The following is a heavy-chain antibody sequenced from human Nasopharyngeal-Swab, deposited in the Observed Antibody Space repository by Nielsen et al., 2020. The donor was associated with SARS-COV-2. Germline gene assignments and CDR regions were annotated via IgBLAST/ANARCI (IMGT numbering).Heavy chain of an antibody. Sequence: SLKISCAASGFTFDDYAMHWVRQAPGKGLEWVSGISWNSKAIDYVDSVKGRFTISRDNAKSSLYLQMNSLRAEDTALYYCAKDIPDGAFDIWGKGTTVTVSS. CDR3: AKDIPDGAFDI. CDR2: ISWNSKAI. CDR1: GFTFDDYA. V-gene: IGHV3-9*01. D-gene: IGHD3-9*01. J-gene: IGHJ6*04.